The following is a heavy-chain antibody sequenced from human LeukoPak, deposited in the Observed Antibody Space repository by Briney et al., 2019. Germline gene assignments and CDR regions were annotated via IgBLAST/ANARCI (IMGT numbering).Heavy chain of an antibody. CDR3: AELGITMIGGV. Sequence: GGSLRLSCAASGFTFSSYWMSWVRQAPGKGLEWVTNIKQDGSEKYYVDSVKGRLTISRDNAKNSLYLQMNSLRAEDTAVYYCAELGITMIGGVWGKGTTVTISS. V-gene: IGHV3-7*01. J-gene: IGHJ6*04. CDR1: GFTFSSYW. D-gene: IGHD3-10*02. CDR2: IKQDGSEK.